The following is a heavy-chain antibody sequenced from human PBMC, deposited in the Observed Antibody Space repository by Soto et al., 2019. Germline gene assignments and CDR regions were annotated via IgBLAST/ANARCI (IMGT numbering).Heavy chain of an antibody. CDR3: AKSSSANSYSALDS. CDR1: GYAFSNYA. D-gene: IGHD2-2*02. CDR2: LSGTGDTT. J-gene: IGHJ4*02. Sequence: GWSLRLSCAASGYAFSNYAMTWVRQAPGKGLEWVSVLSGTGDTTYYAASVKGRFTISRDNSKSTLYLQMNSLRAEDTALYYCAKSSSANSYSALDSWGQGTLVTASS. V-gene: IGHV3-23*01.